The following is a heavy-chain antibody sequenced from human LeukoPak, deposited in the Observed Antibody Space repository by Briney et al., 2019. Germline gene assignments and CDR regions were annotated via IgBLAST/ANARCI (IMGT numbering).Heavy chain of an antibody. CDR2: IKEAGSEG. CDR1: GFSSSTYW. D-gene: IGHD3-16*02. CDR3: ARDADMVTFGGVIVPFDI. Sequence: GGSLRLSCAASGFSSSTYWMSWVRQAPGKGLEWVANIKEAGSEGYYVDSVKGRFTISKDNANNSLYLEMNSLRAEDTAVYYCARDADMVTFGGVIVPFDIWGQGTMVAVSS. V-gene: IGHV3-7*01. J-gene: IGHJ3*02.